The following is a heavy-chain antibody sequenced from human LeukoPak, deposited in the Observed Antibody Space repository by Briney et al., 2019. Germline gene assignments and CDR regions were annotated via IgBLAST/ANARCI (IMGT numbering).Heavy chain of an antibody. CDR1: GGSISSYY. CDR3: ARHGTRYYYGMDV. Sequence: KSSETLSLTCTVSGGSISSYYWSWIRQPPGKGLEWIGYIYYSGSTNYNPSLKSRVAISVDTSKNQFSLKLSSVTAADTAVYYCARHGTRYYYGMDVWGQGTTVTVSS. CDR2: IYYSGST. J-gene: IGHJ6*02. V-gene: IGHV4-59*08. D-gene: IGHD1-26*01.